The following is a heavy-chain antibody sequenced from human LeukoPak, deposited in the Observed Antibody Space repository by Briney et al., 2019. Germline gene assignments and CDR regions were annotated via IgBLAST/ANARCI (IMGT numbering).Heavy chain of an antibody. D-gene: IGHD3-22*01. J-gene: IGHJ3*02. CDR1: GGXIINYY. V-gene: IGHV4-59*01. CDR3: AREFYYDSSFSFDI. CDR2: MYYTGST. Sequence: SETLSLTCTVSGGXIINYYWSWLRQPPGKGLEWIGIMYYTGSTSYNASLKSRVTISVDTSKNQFSLKLSSVTAADTAVYYCAREFYYDSSFSFDIWGQGAMVTVSS.